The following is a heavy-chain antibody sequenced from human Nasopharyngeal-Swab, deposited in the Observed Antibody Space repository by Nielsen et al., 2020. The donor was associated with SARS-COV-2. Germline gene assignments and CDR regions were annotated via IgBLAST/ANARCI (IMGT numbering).Heavy chain of an antibody. CDR2: ISGSGGST. V-gene: IGHV3-23*01. Sequence: ESLKISCAASGFTFSSYAMSWVRQAPGKGLEWVSAISGSGGSTYYADSVKGRFTISRDNSKNTLYLQMNSLRAEDTAVYYCAKKPGGRYCSGGSCYYRDWGQGTLVTVSS. D-gene: IGHD2-15*01. CDR3: AKKPGGRYCSGGSCYYRD. J-gene: IGHJ4*02. CDR1: GFTFSSYA.